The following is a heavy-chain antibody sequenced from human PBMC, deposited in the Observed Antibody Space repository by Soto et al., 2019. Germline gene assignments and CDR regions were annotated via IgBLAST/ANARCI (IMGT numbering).Heavy chain of an antibody. CDR1: GGSISSGGYS. CDR2: IYHSGST. Sequence: SETLSLTCAVSGGSISSGGYSWSWIRQPPGKGLEWIGYIYHSGSTYYNPSLKSRVTISVDRSKNQFSLKLSSVTAADTAVYYCARTHESYFDYWGQGTLVTVPQ. CDR3: ARTHESYFDY. V-gene: IGHV4-30-2*01. J-gene: IGHJ4*02.